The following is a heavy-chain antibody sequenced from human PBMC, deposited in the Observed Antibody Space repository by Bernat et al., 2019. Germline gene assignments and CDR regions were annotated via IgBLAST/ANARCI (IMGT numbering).Heavy chain of an antibody. D-gene: IGHD3-9*01. Sequence: EVQLVQSGAEMKKPGASVKISCKASGYAFSDFYIHWIRQAPGRGLEWMGRVDPGDGETDYAQKFQDRVTITADTSTDTAYIDLRSLRSDDTAIYFCARTLNYYNLWTDFDYWGQGVQVTVSS. CDR1: GYAFSDFY. V-gene: IGHV1-69-2*01. J-gene: IGHJ4*02. CDR3: ARTLNYYNLWTDFDY. CDR2: VDPGDGET.